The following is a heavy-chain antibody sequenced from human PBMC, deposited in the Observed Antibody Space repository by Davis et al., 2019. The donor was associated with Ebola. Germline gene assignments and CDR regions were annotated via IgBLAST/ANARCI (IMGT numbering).Heavy chain of an antibody. CDR3: ARVQQRITIFGVVSDYGMDV. CDR1: GFTFSSYG. CDR2: TSYDGSNE. V-gene: IGHV3-30*03. Sequence: GGSLRPSCAASGFTFSSYGMHWVRQAPGKGLERAAVTSYDGSNEYYADSVKGRFTISRDNAKNSLYLQMNSLRAEDTAVYYCARVQQRITIFGVVSDYGMDVWGQGTTVTVSS. D-gene: IGHD3-3*01. J-gene: IGHJ6*02.